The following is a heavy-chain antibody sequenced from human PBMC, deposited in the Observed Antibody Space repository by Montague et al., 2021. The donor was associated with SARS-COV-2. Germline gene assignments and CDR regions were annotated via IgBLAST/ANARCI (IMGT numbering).Heavy chain of an antibody. D-gene: IGHD1-14*01. CDR3: ARDSGITGADDY. CDR2: ISRDSAEV. CDR1: GFSFSEYH. Sequence: SLSFSCAASGFSFSEYHMTWFRQAPGKGLQWVSYISRDSAEVYYSESVKVRFSISRDNDRSALYLQLNNLRNEATATYYCARDSGITGADDYWGQGTLVVVSS. J-gene: IGHJ4*02. V-gene: IGHV3-48*02.